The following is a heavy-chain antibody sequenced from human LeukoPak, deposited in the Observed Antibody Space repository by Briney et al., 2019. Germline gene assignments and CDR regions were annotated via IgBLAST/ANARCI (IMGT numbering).Heavy chain of an antibody. CDR1: GGSISSGSYY. CDR2: IYTSGST. D-gene: IGHD3-22*01. Sequence: SQTLSLTCTVSGGSISSGSYYWSWIRQPAGKGLEWIGRIYTSGSTNHTPSLKSRVTISVDTYKNHFSLTPISATAAHTAVYYCASGYSYDSSGYYNLDIWGQGTMVTVSS. CDR3: ASGYSYDSSGYYNLDI. V-gene: IGHV4-61*02. J-gene: IGHJ3*02.